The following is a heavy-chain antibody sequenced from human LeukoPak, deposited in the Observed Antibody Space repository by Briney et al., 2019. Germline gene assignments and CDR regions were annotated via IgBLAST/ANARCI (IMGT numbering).Heavy chain of an antibody. Sequence: SETLSLTCTVSGGSISSYYWSWIRQPPGKGLEWIGYIYYSRSTNYNPSLKSRVTISVDTSKNQFSLKLSSVTAADTAVYYCARAGYSSGWSHPYFDYWGQGTLVTVSS. CDR2: IYYSRST. D-gene: IGHD6-19*01. V-gene: IGHV4-59*01. CDR1: GGSISSYY. CDR3: ARAGYSSGWSHPYFDY. J-gene: IGHJ4*02.